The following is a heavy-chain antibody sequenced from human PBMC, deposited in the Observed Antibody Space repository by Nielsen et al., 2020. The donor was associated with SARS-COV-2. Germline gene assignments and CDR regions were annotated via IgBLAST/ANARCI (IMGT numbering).Heavy chain of an antibody. J-gene: IGHJ4*02. V-gene: IGHV5-10-1*01. Sequence: KVSCKGSGYSFTSYRISWVRQMPGKGLEWMGRIDPSDSYTNYSPSFQGHVTISADKSISTAYLQWSSLKASDTAMYYCASSNWDQYYFDYWGQGTLVTVSS. CDR3: ASSNWDQYYFDY. CDR1: GYSFTSYR. CDR2: IDPSDSYT. D-gene: IGHD7-27*01.